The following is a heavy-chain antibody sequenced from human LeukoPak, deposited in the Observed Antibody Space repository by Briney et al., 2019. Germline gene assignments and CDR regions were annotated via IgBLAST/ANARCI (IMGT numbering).Heavy chain of an antibody. V-gene: IGHV3-43*01. D-gene: IGHD3-10*02. Sequence: GGSLRLSCATSGFNFDRYTIHWVRQAPGKGLEWVSLAGWAGGATFYSDSVRGRFTISRDSGRKSVYLQMNSLTTDDTAFYFCAKELDTMFFDYWGQGALVTVSS. CDR3: AKELDTMFFDY. J-gene: IGHJ4*02. CDR2: AGWAGGAT. CDR1: GFNFDRYT.